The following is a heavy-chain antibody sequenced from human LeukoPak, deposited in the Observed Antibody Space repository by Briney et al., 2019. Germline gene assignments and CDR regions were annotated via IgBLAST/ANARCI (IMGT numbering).Heavy chain of an antibody. CDR2: IYPGDSDT. D-gene: IGHD2-15*01. V-gene: IGHV5-51*01. Sequence: GASLQISCQAAGSIFSNDWIGWVRQLPGKGLEWMGIIYPGDSDTRYSPSFQGQVTISANKSISTAYLQWSSLGASDTAMYYCARRGCNGGSCYAYWGQGTLVTVSS. CDR3: ARRGCNGGSCYAY. J-gene: IGHJ4*02. CDR1: GSIFSNDW.